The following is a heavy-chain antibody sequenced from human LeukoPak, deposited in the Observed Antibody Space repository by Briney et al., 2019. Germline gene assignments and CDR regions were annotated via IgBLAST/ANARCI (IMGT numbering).Heavy chain of an antibody. CDR1: GFTFSSYA. CDR3: AKKESTVTTFFEN. Sequence: TGGSLRLSCAASGFTFSSYAMSWVRQAPGKGLEWVSDISASAGSTFYADSVKGRFTISRDNSKNTLYVQMNSRRAEDTAVYYCAKKESTVTTFFENWGQGTLVTVSS. CDR2: ISASAGST. D-gene: IGHD4-17*01. J-gene: IGHJ4*02. V-gene: IGHV3-23*01.